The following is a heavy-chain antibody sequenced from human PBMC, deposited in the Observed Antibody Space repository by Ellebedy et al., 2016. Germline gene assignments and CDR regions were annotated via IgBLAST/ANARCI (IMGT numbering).Heavy chain of an antibody. J-gene: IGHJ4*02. D-gene: IGHD3-16*01. CDR2: IIPILGIP. CDR1: GGTFSSHA. V-gene: IGHV1-69*10. Sequence: ASVKVSCKASGGTFSSHAFSWVRQAPGQGLEWMGRIIPILGIPNYAQKFQGRVTITADTSTGTAYMELSSLTSDDTAVYYCARGEEVLHYWGQGTLVTVSS. CDR3: ARGEEVLHY.